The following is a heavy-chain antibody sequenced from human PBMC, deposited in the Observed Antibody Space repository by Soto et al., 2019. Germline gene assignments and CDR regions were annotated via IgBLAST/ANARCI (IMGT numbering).Heavy chain of an antibody. V-gene: IGHV3-23*01. CDR2: ISGSGGST. D-gene: IGHD2-8*01. J-gene: IGHJ6*02. Sequence: EVQLLESGGGLVQPGGSLRLSCAASGFTFSSYAMSWVRQAPGKGLEWVSAISGSGGSTYYADSVKGRFTISRNNSKNTLYLKMNSLKAEDTAVYYCAKGSTVYAYYSYGMDVWGQGTTVTVSS. CDR3: AKGSTVYAYYSYGMDV. CDR1: GFTFSSYA.